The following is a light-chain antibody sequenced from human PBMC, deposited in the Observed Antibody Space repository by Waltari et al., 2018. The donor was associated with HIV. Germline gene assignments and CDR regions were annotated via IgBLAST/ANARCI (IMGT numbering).Light chain of an antibody. J-gene: IGLJ3*02. CDR2: SSN. CDR1: SSNIGINT. CDR3: AAWDDRLNGWV. V-gene: IGLV1-44*01. Sequence: QSVLTQPPSASGTPGQRVTISCSGSSSNIGINTVNWYQHLPGTAPKLLIYSSNQRPSGVPDRFSGSKAGTSASLAISGLQSEDEADYYCAAWDDRLNGWVFGGGTKLTV.